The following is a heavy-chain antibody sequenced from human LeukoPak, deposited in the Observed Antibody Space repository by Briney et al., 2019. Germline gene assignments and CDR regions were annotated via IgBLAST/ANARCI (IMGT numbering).Heavy chain of an antibody. V-gene: IGHV3-23*01. CDR2: ISGSGGST. D-gene: IGHD6-19*01. CDR3: ANLSLRAVSERVLAL. CDR1: GFTFSSYA. Sequence: GGSLRLSCAASGFTFSSYAMSWVRQAPGKGLEWVSAISGSGGSTYYADSVKGRLTISRDNSKNTLYLQMNSLRAEDTAVYYCANLSLRAVSERVLALWRQGTLVTVSS. J-gene: IGHJ4*02.